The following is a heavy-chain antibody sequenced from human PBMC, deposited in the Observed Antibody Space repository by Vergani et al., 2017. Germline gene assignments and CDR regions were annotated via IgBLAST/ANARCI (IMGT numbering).Heavy chain of an antibody. CDR3: TTVWFGENSPPDYYYYGMDV. CDR2: IKSKTDGGTT. V-gene: IGHV3-15*01. J-gene: IGHJ6*02. CDR1: GFTFSNAW. Sequence: EVQLVESGGGLVKPGGSLRLSCAASGFTFSNAWMSWVRQAPGKGLEWVGRIKSKTDGGTTDYAAPVKGRFTISRDDSKNTLYLQMNSLKTEDTAVYYCTTVWFGENSPPDYYYYGMDVWGQGTTVTVSS. D-gene: IGHD3-10*01.